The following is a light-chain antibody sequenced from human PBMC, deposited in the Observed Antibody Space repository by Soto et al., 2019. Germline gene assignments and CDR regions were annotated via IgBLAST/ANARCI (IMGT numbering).Light chain of an antibody. V-gene: IGKV3-20*01. Sequence: EIVLTQSPGTLSLSPGERATLSCRASQSVSSSYLAWYQQKPGQAPRLLIYGASSRAPGIPDRFSGSGSGTDFTLTISRLEPEDFAVSYCHQYGTSRTFGQGTMV. CDR3: HQYGTSRT. CDR2: GAS. CDR1: QSVSSSY. J-gene: IGKJ1*01.